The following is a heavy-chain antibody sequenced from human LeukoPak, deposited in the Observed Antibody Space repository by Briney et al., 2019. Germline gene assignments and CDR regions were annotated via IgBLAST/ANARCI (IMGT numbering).Heavy chain of an antibody. CDR2: IGIAGDT. CDR3: IRGGIQVSGIDAFDI. CDR1: GFTFSSYD. V-gene: IGHV3-13*01. Sequence: GGSLRLSCAASGFTFSSYDMHWVRQAPGRGLEWVSAIGIAGDTYYPDSVKGRFTISRENAKHSMYLQMNSLEDGDTAVYYCIRGGIQVSGIDAFDIWGQGTMVTVSS. J-gene: IGHJ3*02. D-gene: IGHD5/OR15-5a*01.